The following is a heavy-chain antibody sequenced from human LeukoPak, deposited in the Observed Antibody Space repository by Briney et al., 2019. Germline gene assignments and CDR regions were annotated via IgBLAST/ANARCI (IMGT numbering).Heavy chain of an antibody. Sequence: SETLSLTCAVYGGSFSGYYWSWIRQPPGKGLEWIGYIYYSGSTYYNPSLKSRVTISVDTSKNQFSLKLSSVTAADTAVYYCASELVDTAMDSYYYYGMDVWGQGTTVTVSS. D-gene: IGHD5-18*01. CDR3: ASELVDTAMDSYYYYGMDV. CDR1: GGSFSGYY. J-gene: IGHJ6*02. CDR2: IYYSGST. V-gene: IGHV4-30-4*01.